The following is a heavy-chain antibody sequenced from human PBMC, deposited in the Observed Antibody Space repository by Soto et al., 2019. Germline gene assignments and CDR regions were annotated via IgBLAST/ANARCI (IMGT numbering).Heavy chain of an antibody. CDR2: SSGSGDNT. CDR1: GLTFRLYA. Sequence: PGGSLRLSCTASGLTFRLYAMSWVRQAPGKGLEWVSGSSGSGDNTYYANSVKGRFAISRDNSKNTRYLQMNSLRAEDTAVYYCAKDSTSTIFGVVPNWGQGTLVTVS. J-gene: IGHJ4*02. CDR3: AKDSTSTIFGVVPN. D-gene: IGHD3-3*01. V-gene: IGHV3-23*01.